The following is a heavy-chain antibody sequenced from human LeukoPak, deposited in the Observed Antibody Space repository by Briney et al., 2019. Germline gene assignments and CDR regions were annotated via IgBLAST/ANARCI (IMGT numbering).Heavy chain of an antibody. CDR2: IWYDGSNK. J-gene: IGHJ4*02. CDR3: ARDVIGGDTLDS. D-gene: IGHD2-21*02. V-gene: IGHV3-33*01. CDR1: GFTFSSYG. Sequence: GGSLRLSCAASGFTFSSYGMHWVRQAPGKGLEWVAVIWYDGSNKYYADSVKGRFTISRDNAKNSLYLQMNSLEAEDTAVYYCARDVIGGDTLDSWGQGTLVTVSS.